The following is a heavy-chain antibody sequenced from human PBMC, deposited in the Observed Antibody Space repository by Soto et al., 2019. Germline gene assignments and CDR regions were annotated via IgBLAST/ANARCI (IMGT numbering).Heavy chain of an antibody. J-gene: IGHJ6*02. D-gene: IGHD2-2*02. CDR2: IYPGDSDT. V-gene: IGHV5-51*01. CDR3: ARQYCSSTSCYKGMDV. Sequence: GESLKISCKGFGYSFTNYWIGWVRQMPGKGLEWMGIIYPGDSDTRYSPSFQGQVSISADKSISTAYLQWSSLKASDTAMYYCARQYCSSTSCYKGMDVWGQGTTVTVSS. CDR1: GYSFTNYW.